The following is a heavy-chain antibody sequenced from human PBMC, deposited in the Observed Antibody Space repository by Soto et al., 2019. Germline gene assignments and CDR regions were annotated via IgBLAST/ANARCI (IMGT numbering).Heavy chain of an antibody. CDR1: GGSFSGYY. CDR2: IHHSEST. CDR3: ARGLIRTYYDLGSGYSNWFDT. V-gene: IGHV4-34*01. J-gene: IGHJ5*02. D-gene: IGHD3-3*01. Sequence: SETLSLTCAVYGGSFSGYYWSWIRQPPGKGLEWIGAIHHSESTNYHPSLKSRVTISVATSKNQFSLKLSSVTAADTAVDFCARGLIRTYYDLGSGYSNWFDTWGQGTLVTVSS.